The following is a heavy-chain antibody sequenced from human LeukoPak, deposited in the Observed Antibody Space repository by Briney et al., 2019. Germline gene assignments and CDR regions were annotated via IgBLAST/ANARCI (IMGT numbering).Heavy chain of an antibody. Sequence: GGSLRLSCTASGYRFNNYAIHWFRQAPGKGLEYVSGINNNGDSTYYANSVKGRFTISRDNSKNTLFLQMGSLTSEDTAVYYCARDFQTGFTGPGGDFWGQGTLVTVSS. CDR1: GYRFNNYA. J-gene: IGHJ4*02. D-gene: IGHD3-9*01. CDR2: INNNGDST. V-gene: IGHV3-64*01. CDR3: ARDFQTGFTGPGGDF.